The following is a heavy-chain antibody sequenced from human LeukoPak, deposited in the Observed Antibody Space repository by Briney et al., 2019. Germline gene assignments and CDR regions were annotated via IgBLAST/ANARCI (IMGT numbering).Heavy chain of an antibody. Sequence: GSLSLSCAASGFTVSSNYMSWVRQAPGKGLEWVSVIYSDDNTYYADSVKGRFTISRDNSKNTLYLQMNSLRAEDTAVYYCARVMVGNYYYYGMDVWGQGTTVTVSS. J-gene: IGHJ6*02. CDR1: GFTVSSNY. V-gene: IGHV3-53*01. CDR2: IYSDDNT. D-gene: IGHD2-8*01. CDR3: ARVMVGNYYYYGMDV.